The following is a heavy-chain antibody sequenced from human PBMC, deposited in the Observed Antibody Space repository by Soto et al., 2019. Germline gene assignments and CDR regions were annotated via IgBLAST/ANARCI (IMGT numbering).Heavy chain of an antibody. CDR2: IYYSGST. Sequence: SETLSLTCTVSCGSISSYYWSWIRQPPGKGLEWIGYIYYSGSTNYNPSLKSRVTISVDTSKNQFSPKLSSVTAADTAVYYCARNRLFYGDYDHYGMDVWGQGTTVTVSS. J-gene: IGHJ6*02. CDR3: ARNRLFYGDYDHYGMDV. D-gene: IGHD4-17*01. V-gene: IGHV4-59*01. CDR1: CGSISSYY.